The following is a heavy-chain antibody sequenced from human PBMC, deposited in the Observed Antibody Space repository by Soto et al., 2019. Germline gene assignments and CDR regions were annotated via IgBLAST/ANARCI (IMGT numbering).Heavy chain of an antibody. CDR3: AIPDLYCSSTSCYTWHY. D-gene: IGHD2-2*02. CDR2: IIPIFGTA. Sequence: QVQLVQSGAEVKKPGSSVKVSCKASGGTFSSYAISWVRQAPGQGLEWMGGIIPIFGTANYAQKFQGRVTITADKSTSTAYMELSSLGSEDTAVYYCAIPDLYCSSTSCYTWHYWGQGTLVTVSS. J-gene: IGHJ4*02. CDR1: GGTFSSYA. V-gene: IGHV1-69*06.